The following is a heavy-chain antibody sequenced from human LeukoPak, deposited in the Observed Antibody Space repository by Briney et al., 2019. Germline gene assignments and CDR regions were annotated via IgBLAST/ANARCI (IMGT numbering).Heavy chain of an antibody. V-gene: IGHV3-74*01. CDR3: AKGPNYFHS. CDR2: MNSDGSAT. J-gene: IGHJ4*02. CDR1: GFSFSNYW. Sequence: QPGGSLRLSCAASGFSFSNYWMHWVRQAPGKWLVWVTRMNSDGSATYYADSVQGRFTISRDNAKNTLYLQMNSLRAEDTAMYFCAKGPNYFHSWGQGTLVTVSS.